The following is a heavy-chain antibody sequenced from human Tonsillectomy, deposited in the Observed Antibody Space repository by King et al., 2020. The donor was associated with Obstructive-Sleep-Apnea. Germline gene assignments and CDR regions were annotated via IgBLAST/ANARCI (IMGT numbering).Heavy chain of an antibody. V-gene: IGHV3-23*04. CDR3: AKDSYGDLPDVFDI. Sequence: VQLVESGGGLVQPGGSLRLSCTASGFTFINYAMSWVRQAPGKGLEWVSAIRNSDDITDYADSVKGRFTISRDNSKNTLYLQMNSLRAEYTAIYYCAKDSYGDLPDVFDIWGQGTMVIVSS. CDR2: IRNSDDIT. CDR1: GFTFINYA. D-gene: IGHD4-17*01. J-gene: IGHJ3*02.